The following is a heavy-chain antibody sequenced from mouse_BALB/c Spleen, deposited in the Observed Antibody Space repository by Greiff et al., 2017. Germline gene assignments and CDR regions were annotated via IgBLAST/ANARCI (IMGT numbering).Heavy chain of an antibody. J-gene: IGHJ3*01. CDR2: ISSGGSYT. CDR3: ASYAGRGFAY. CDR1: GFTFSSYA. D-gene: IGHD2-12*01. V-gene: IGHV5-9-4*01. Sequence: EVMLVESGGGLVKPGGSLKLSCAASGFTFSSYAMSWVRQSPEKRLEWVAEISSGGSYTYYPDTVTGRFTISRDNAKNTLYLEMSSLRSEDTAMYYCASYAGRGFAYWGQGTLVTVSA.